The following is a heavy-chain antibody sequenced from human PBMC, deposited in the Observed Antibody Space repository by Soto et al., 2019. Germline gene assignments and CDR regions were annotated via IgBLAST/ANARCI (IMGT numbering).Heavy chain of an antibody. CDR1: GYTFTSYG. Sequence: ASVKVSCKASGYTFTSYGISWVRQAPGQGLEWMGWISAYNGNTNYAQKLQGRVTISVDTSNNRFSLTLSSLTAADTAVYFCARLAYSGYLQTWGQGSLVTVSS. J-gene: IGHJ1*01. CDR2: ISAYNGNT. V-gene: IGHV1-18*01. D-gene: IGHD1-26*01. CDR3: ARLAYSGYLQT.